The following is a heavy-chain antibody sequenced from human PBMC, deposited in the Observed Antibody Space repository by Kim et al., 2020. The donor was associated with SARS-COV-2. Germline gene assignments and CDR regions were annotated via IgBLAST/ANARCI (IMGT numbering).Heavy chain of an antibody. D-gene: IGHD3-10*01. J-gene: IGHJ6*02. Sequence: KFQGRVTLTRDTSASTAYMELSSLRSEDTAVYYCARDGPPREGSYNGMDVWGQGTTVTVSS. V-gene: IGHV1-3*01. CDR3: ARDGPPREGSYNGMDV.